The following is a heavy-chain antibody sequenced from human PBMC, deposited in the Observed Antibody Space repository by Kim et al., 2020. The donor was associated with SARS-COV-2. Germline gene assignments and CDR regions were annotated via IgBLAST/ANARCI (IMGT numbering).Heavy chain of an antibody. V-gene: IGHV2-5*02. D-gene: IGHD3-10*01. Sequence: SGPTLVNPTQTLTLTCTVSGFSLSTGGVGVGWVRQPPGKALEWLALIYWDDVQRYSPSLKSRLTITKDTSKNQVVLTMTNVDPVDTGTYYCEHRAGRLIRGVHAFDVWGQGTMLTVSS. CDR2: IYWDDVQ. CDR1: GFSLSTGGVG. J-gene: IGHJ3*01. CDR3: EHRAGRLIRGVHAFDV.